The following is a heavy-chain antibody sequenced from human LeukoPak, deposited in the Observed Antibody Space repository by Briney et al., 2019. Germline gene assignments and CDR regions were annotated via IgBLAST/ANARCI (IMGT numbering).Heavy chain of an antibody. Sequence: PSETLSLTCTVSGGSISYYYWSWIRQSPGKGLEWIGYIYYSGTTNYNPSLKSRVTISVDTSKNQFSLQLRTVTAADTAVYYCAREDPQTTVPEGMDVWGQGTTVTVSS. J-gene: IGHJ6*02. D-gene: IGHD4-17*01. CDR3: AREDPQTTVPEGMDV. CDR1: GGSISYYY. CDR2: IYYSGTT. V-gene: IGHV4-59*01.